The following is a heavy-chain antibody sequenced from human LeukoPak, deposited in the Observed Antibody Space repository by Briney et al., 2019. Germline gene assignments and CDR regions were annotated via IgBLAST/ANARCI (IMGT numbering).Heavy chain of an antibody. D-gene: IGHD3-10*01. CDR3: ATSTLVRGVFDI. CDR1: GFTFSSSW. Sequence: GGSLRLSCAASGFTFSSSWMHWVRQAPGKGLVWVSRISSGGSSTGYADSVKGRFTISRDNAKNTLYLQMNSLRAEDTAVYYCATSTLVRGVFDIWGQGTMVTVSS. CDR2: ISSGGSST. J-gene: IGHJ3*02. V-gene: IGHV3-74*01.